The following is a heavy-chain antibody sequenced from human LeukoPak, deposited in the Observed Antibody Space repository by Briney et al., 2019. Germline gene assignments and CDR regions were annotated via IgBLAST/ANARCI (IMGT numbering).Heavy chain of an antibody. V-gene: IGHV4-4*02. CDR3: ARDSPSDSGWFFDY. J-gene: IGHJ4*02. CDR1: GGSINGSEW. D-gene: IGHD6-13*01. CDR2: IHHSGSA. Sequence: SETLSLTCTVSGGSINGSEWWNWVRQPPGKGLEWIGEIHHSGSANYNPSLKSRVAISIDRSKNHLSLKVNSVTAADTAVYFCARDSPSDSGWFFDYWGQGTLVTVSS.